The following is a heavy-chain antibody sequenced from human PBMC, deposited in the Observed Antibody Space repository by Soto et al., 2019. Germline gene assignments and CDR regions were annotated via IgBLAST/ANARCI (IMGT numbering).Heavy chain of an antibody. CDR3: ARGGGFGELLSHYFGY. CDR2: IYYSGST. CDR1: GGSISNYY. J-gene: IGHJ4*02. V-gene: IGHV4-59*01. Sequence: ETLSLTCTVSGGSISNYYWNWIRQPPGKGLEWIGYIYYSGSTNYNPSLRSRVTISVDTSKNQFSLKLSSVTAADTAVYYCARGGGFGELLSHYFGYWGQGTLVTVSS. D-gene: IGHD3-10*01.